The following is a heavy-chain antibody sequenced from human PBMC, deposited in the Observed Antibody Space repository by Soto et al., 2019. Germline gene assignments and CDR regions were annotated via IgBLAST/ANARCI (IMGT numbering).Heavy chain of an antibody. CDR2: INAGNGNT. CDR3: ERSIVVVTALDY. Sequence: QVQLVQSGAEEKKPGASVKVSCKASGYTFTSYAMHWVRQAPGQRLEWMGWINAGNGNTTYSQKFQGRVTITRDTSASTAYMELSSLRSEDTAVYYCERSIVVVTALDYWGRGTLVTVSS. J-gene: IGHJ4*02. CDR1: GYTFTSYA. V-gene: IGHV1-3*05. D-gene: IGHD2-21*02.